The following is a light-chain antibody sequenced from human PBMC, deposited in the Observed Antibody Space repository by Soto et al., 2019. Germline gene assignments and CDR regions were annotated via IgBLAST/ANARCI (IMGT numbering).Light chain of an antibody. CDR1: QSVGNN. Sequence: EIMMTQYPATVSVSPGERATLSCRASQSVGNNLAWYQQKPGQTPRLLIYYASTRATGIPARFSGSGSGTEFTLTISSLQSEDFALYYCQQYNDWPPITFGQGTRLEIK. V-gene: IGKV3-15*01. CDR3: QQYNDWPPIT. CDR2: YAS. J-gene: IGKJ5*01.